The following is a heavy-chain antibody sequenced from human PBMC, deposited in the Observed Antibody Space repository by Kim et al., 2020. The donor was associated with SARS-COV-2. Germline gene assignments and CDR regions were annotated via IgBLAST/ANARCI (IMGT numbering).Heavy chain of an antibody. V-gene: IGHV4-34*01. J-gene: IGHJ4*02. D-gene: IGHD1-26*01. Sequence: RGSTDYTPSLKRRGTISVDTSKNQLSLKLRSVTAADTAVYYCARWSRPVDYWGQGTLVTVSS. CDR2: RGST. CDR3: ARWSRPVDY.